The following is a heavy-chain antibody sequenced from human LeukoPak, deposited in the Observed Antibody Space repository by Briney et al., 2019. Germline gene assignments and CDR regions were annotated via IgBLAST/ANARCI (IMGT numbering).Heavy chain of an antibody. D-gene: IGHD6-19*01. CDR2: INHSGST. Sequence: SETLSLTCAVYGGSFSGYYWSWIRQPPGKGLEWIGEINHSGSTNYNPSLKSRVTISVDTSKNQFSLKLSSVTAADTAVYYCARVRGPRTSGWRGGPLFDYWGQGTLVTVPS. J-gene: IGHJ4*02. CDR1: GGSFSGYY. V-gene: IGHV4-34*01. CDR3: ARVRGPRTSGWRGGPLFDY.